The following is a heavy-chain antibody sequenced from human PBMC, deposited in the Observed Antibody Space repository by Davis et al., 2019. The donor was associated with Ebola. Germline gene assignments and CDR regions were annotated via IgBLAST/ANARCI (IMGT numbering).Heavy chain of an antibody. V-gene: IGHV1-18*01. CDR2: ISGYNGNT. CDR3: GRDVLVGATSA. CDR1: GYSFISYY. D-gene: IGHD1-26*01. J-gene: IGHJ5*02. Sequence: ASVKVSCKASGYSFISYYLHWVRQAPGQRLEWMGWISGYNGNTNYAQKLQGRVSMTTDTSTSTAYMELRSLRSDDTAVYYCGRDVLVGATSAWGQGTLVTVSS.